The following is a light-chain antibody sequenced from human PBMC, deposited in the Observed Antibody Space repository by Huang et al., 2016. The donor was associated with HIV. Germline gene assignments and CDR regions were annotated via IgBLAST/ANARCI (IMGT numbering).Light chain of an antibody. J-gene: IGKJ4*01. V-gene: IGKV1-27*01. Sequence: DIQMTQSPSSLSASVGDRVTITCRASQGISNSLAWYQQKPGKVPRLLIYAASTLQSGVPSRFSGSRSGRDFSLTIGSLQPEDVATYYCQKYDSVPLTFGGGTKVEI. CDR2: AAS. CDR3: QKYDSVPLT. CDR1: QGISNS.